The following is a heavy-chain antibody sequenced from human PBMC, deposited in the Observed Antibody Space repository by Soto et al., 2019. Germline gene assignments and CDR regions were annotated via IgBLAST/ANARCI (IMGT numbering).Heavy chain of an antibody. V-gene: IGHV5-10-1*01. Sequence: PGESLKISCKGSGYSFTSYWISWVRQMPGKGLEWMGRIDPSDSYTNYSPSFQGHVTISADKSISTAYLQWSSLKASDTAMYYCARHGPPLGSRYYYYGMGVWGQGTTVTVSS. J-gene: IGHJ6*02. D-gene: IGHD3-16*01. CDR3: ARHGPPLGSRYYYYGMGV. CDR2: IDPSDSYT. CDR1: GYSFTSYW.